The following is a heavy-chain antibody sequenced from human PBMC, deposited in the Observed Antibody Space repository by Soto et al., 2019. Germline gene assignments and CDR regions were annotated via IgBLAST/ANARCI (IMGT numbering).Heavy chain of an antibody. CDR2: LRPSGDSV. J-gene: IGHJ6*02. V-gene: IGHV1-46*01. Sequence: QMQLVQSGAEVREPGASVNVSCKAFGFTLSSYYIHWVRQAPGQGLEWMGLLRPSGDSVSYAQRFQGRVTVTRDMSISTVHMELTSLRSEDTGIYYCARGDSTDCSNGVCSFFYNHDMDVWGQGTTVTVSS. D-gene: IGHD2-8*01. CDR3: ARGDSTDCSNGVCSFFYNHDMDV. CDR1: GFTLSSYY.